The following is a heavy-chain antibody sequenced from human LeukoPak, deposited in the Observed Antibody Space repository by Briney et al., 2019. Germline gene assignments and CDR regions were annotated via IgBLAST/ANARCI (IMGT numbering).Heavy chain of an antibody. CDR2: ISSNGGST. Sequence: GGSLRLSCSASGFTFSNYTRHWVRQAPGKGLEYVSSISSNGGSTYSADSVKGRFTISRDNSKNTLYLQMNSLRAEDTAVYYCAKSGSYRAFDIWGQGTMVTVSS. CDR1: GFTFSNYT. V-gene: IGHV3-64*04. CDR3: AKSGSYRAFDI. J-gene: IGHJ3*02. D-gene: IGHD1-26*01.